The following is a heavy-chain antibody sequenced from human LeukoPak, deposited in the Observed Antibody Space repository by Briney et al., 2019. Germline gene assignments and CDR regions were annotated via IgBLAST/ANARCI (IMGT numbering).Heavy chain of an antibody. CDR1: GFTFSSYS. Sequence: GGSLRLSCAASGFTFSSYSMNWVRQAPGKGLEWVSSISSSSYIYYADSVKGRFTISRDNAKNSLYLQMNSLRAEDTAVYYCARDWEVEMATISPIGYWGQGTLVTVSS. CDR3: ARDWEVEMATISPIGY. V-gene: IGHV3-21*01. D-gene: IGHD5-12*01. CDR2: ISSSSYI. J-gene: IGHJ4*02.